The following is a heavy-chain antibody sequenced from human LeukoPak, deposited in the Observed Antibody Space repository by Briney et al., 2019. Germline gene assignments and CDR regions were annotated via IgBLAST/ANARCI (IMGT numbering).Heavy chain of an antibody. CDR1: GFTLRNYW. V-gene: IGHV3-74*01. J-gene: IGHJ4*01. D-gene: IGHD6-6*01. CDR2: ISGDGSVT. CDR3: ARYSSSSGGASYYLDY. Sequence: PGGSPRLSCAASGFTLRNYWMHWVRQVPGKRLVWVSRISGDGSVTNYADSVKGRFTISRDNAKNTLFLQINSLRAEDTAVYYCARYSSSSGGASYYLDYWGHGTLVSVSS.